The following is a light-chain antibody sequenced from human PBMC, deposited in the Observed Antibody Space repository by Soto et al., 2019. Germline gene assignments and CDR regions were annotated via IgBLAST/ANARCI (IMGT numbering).Light chain of an antibody. J-gene: IGKJ2*01. CDR1: QTISTY. V-gene: IGKV1-39*01. Sequence: DIQMTKSPSSLSASVGARVTIPCRASQTISTYLNWYQQIPGKAPKHLIDGASNLQNGVPSRFSGSGSGTDFTLTISSLQPEDFATYYFQKSSSIPYTFGQGTKLEIK. CDR3: QKSSSIPYT. CDR2: GAS.